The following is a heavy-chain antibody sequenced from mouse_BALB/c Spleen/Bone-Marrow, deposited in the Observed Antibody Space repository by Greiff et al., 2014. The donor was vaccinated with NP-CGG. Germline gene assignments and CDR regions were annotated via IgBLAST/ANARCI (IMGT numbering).Heavy chain of an antibody. CDR1: GFTFTDYY. D-gene: IGHD1-1*01. J-gene: IGHJ1*01. CDR2: IRNKANGYTT. CDR3: ARDRNYGSSWYFDV. V-gene: IGHV7-3*02. Sequence: EVKLVESGGGLVQPGGSLGLSCATSGFTFTDYYMSWVRQPPGKALEWLGFIRNKANGYTTEYSASVKGRFTISRDNSQSILYLQMNTRRAEDSATYHCARDRNYGSSWYFDVWGAGTTVTVSS.